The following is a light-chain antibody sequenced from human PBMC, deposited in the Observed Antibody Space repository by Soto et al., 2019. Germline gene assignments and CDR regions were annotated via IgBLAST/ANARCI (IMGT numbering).Light chain of an antibody. CDR1: SSNIGSNP. CDR2: TNN. J-gene: IGLJ2*01. Sequence: QSVLTQPPSASGTPGQRVTISCSGSSSNIGSNPVHWYQQVPGTAPKLLIHTNNQRPSGVPARFSGSKSGTSASLAISGLQSEDDADYYCAAWDDSLNGVLFGGGTKLTVL. V-gene: IGLV1-44*01. CDR3: AAWDDSLNGVL.